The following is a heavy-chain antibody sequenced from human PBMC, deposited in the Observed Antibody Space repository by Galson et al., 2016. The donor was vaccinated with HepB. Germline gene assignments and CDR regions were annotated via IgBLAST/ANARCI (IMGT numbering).Heavy chain of an antibody. CDR1: GFIVSSND. J-gene: IGHJ4*02. D-gene: IGHD4-23*01. V-gene: IGHV3-53*01. Sequence: SLRLSCAASGFIVSSNDMSWVRQAPGKGLEWVSVLYSGCSTYYADSVKGRFTISRDNSKNTLYLQMNRLRAEDTAVYYCARDLWRGGRIDYWGQGTLVTVSS. CDR3: ARDLWRGGRIDY. CDR2: LYSGCST.